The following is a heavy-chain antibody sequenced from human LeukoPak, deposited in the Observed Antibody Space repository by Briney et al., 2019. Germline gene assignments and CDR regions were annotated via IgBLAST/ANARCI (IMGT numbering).Heavy chain of an antibody. CDR3: Y. Sequence: GGSLRLSCAASGFTFSSYGMHWVRQAPGKGLEWVAFIRHDGSNKYYADSVKGRFTISRDNSKNTLYLYYCARRAGGYSHPYDYWGQGTLATVSS. V-gene: IGHV3-30*02. D-gene: IGHD4-23*01. J-gene: IGHJ4*02. CDR1: GFTFSSYG. CDR2: IRHDGSNK.